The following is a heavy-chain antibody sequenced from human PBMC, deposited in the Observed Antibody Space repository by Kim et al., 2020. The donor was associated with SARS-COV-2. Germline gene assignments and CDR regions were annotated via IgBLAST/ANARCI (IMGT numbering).Heavy chain of an antibody. CDR2: INHSGST. J-gene: IGHJ6*02. V-gene: IGHV4-34*01. Sequence: SETLSLTCAVYGGSFSGYYWSWIRQPPGKGLEWIGEINHSGSTNYNPSLKSRVTISVDTSKNQFSLKLSSVTAADTAVYYCARETIEDGMDVWGQGTTVT. CDR3: ARETIEDGMDV. CDR1: GGSFSGYY.